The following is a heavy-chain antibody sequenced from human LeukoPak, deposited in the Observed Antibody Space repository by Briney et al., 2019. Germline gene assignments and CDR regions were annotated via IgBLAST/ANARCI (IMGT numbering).Heavy chain of an antibody. CDR2: MNTNSGNT. CDR1: GYTFTSYD. V-gene: IGHV1-8*01. D-gene: IGHD1-14*01. CDR3: FLPHHIKGY. J-gene: IGHJ4*02. Sequence: ASVKASCTASGYTFTSYDINWVRQATGQGLEWMGWMNTNSGNTGYAQNFQSRVTMTRHTSISTAYMELSSLRSEDTAVYYCFLPHHIKGYWGQGTLVTVSS.